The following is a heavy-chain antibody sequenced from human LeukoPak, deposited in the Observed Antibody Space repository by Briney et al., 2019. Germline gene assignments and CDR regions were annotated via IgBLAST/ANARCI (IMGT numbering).Heavy chain of an antibody. CDR1: GFTFDDYA. J-gene: IGHJ4*02. Sequence: GGSLRLSCAASGFTFDDYAMHWVRQAPGKGLEWVSGISWNSGSIGYADSVKGRFTISRDNAKNSLYLQMNSLRAEDMALYYCAKDMRPSIVGATVDYWGQGTLVTVSS. D-gene: IGHD1-26*01. CDR2: ISWNSGSI. CDR3: AKDMRPSIVGATVDY. V-gene: IGHV3-9*03.